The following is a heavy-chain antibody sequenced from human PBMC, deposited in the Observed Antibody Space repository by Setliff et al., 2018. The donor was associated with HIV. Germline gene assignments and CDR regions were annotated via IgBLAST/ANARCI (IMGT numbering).Heavy chain of an antibody. CDR3: ARGCNGGNCYHGSGWFDP. CDR2: INTNTGNP. Sequence: ASVKVSCKASGGTFSSYAINWVRQAPGQGLEWMGWINTNTGNPTYAQGFTGRFVFSLDTSVSTAYLQISSLKAEDTAMYYCARGCNGGNCYHGSGWFDPWGQGTLVTV. CDR1: GGTFSSYA. J-gene: IGHJ5*02. V-gene: IGHV7-4-1*02. D-gene: IGHD2-15*01.